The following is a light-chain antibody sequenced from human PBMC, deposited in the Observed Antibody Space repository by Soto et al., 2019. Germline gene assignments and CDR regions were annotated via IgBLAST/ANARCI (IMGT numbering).Light chain of an antibody. J-gene: IGKJ4*01. Sequence: ETVMTQSPVTLSVSPGEGATLSCRASQSVSRNLAWYQQRPGQAPRLLIYGASTRATGIPARCSGSGSGTEFTLPISSLQSEDFAVYYCQQYDVWPPLTFGGGTKVEIK. V-gene: IGKV3-15*01. CDR2: GAS. CDR3: QQYDVWPPLT. CDR1: QSVSRN.